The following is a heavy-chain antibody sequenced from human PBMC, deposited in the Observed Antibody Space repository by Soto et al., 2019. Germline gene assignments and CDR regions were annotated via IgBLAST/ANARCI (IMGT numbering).Heavy chain of an antibody. CDR3: ARGDSTDCSNGVCSFFYNHDMDV. CDR2: INPKSGGT. Sequence: ASVKVSCKASGYSFPDYHIHWVRQAPGQGLEWLGRINPKSGGTSTAQKFQGWVTMTTDTSISTASMELTRLTSDDTAIYYCARGDSTDCSNGVCSFFYNHDMDVWGQGTTVTVSS. J-gene: IGHJ6*02. CDR1: GYSFPDYH. V-gene: IGHV1-2*04. D-gene: IGHD2-8*01.